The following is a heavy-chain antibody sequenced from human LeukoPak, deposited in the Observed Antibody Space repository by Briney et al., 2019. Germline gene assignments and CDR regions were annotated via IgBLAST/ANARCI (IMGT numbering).Heavy chain of an antibody. CDR1: GFTFSSYA. V-gene: IGHV3-23*01. CDR2: VSGSGGGT. Sequence: GGSLRLSCAASGFTFSSYAMSWVRQASGKGLEWVSHVSGSGGGTYYADSVKGRFTISRDNSKNALYLQMNSLRGDDTAVYYCARVVMGATSIDYWGQGTLVTVSS. CDR3: ARVVMGATSIDY. J-gene: IGHJ4*02. D-gene: IGHD1-26*01.